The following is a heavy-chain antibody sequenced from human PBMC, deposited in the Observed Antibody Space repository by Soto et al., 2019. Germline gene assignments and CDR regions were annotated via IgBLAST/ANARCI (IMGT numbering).Heavy chain of an antibody. D-gene: IGHD2-21*01. CDR3: ARGTLTSIDMVDY. CDR1: GFTFSTYW. Sequence: GGSLRLSCAASGFTFSTYWMHWVRQGPGKGLVWVSRIRGDGTRTNYADSVRGRITVSRDNAKNTLYLQINSLTAEDTAVYYCARGTLTSIDMVDYWGQGTLVNVSS. V-gene: IGHV3-74*01. J-gene: IGHJ4*02. CDR2: IRGDGTRT.